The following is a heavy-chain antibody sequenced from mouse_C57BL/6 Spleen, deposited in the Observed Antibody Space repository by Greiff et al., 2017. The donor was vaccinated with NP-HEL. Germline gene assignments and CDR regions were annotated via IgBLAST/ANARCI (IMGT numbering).Heavy chain of an antibody. CDR2: IYPGDGDT. J-gene: IGHJ4*01. Sequence: QVQLKESGPELVKPGASVKISCKASGYAFSSSWMNWVKQRPGKGLEWIGRIYPGDGDTNYNGKFKGKATLTADKSSSTAYMQLSSLTSEDSAVYFCARYLDGYRLLYYAMDYWGQGTSVTVSS. D-gene: IGHD2-3*01. CDR3: ARYLDGYRLLYYAMDY. CDR1: GYAFSSSW. V-gene: IGHV1-82*01.